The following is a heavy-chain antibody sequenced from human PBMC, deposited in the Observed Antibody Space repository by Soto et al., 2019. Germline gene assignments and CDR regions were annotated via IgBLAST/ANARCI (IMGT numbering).Heavy chain of an antibody. V-gene: IGHV1-46*02. CDR2: IYPSGENI. J-gene: IGHJ4*02. CDR1: GYTFNTYS. Sequence: QVQLVQSGAEVKKPGASVKFSCRSSGYTFNTYSIHWVRQAPGQGFEWLGVIYPSGENIRYAQKFQGSVTMTRDTSTSTFYMELSSLKSDDTAIYYCAVREGYWGQGTLVTVSS. CDR3: AVREGY.